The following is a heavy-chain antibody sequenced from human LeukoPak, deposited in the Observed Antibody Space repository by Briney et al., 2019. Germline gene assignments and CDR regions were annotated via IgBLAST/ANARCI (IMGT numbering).Heavy chain of an antibody. J-gene: IGHJ4*02. CDR2: IVVGSGNT. Sequence: SMKVSCKASGFTFTSSAVQWVRQARGQRLEWIGWIVVGSGNTNYAQKFQERVTITRDMSTSTAYMELSSLRSEDTAVYYCAADGEDGYDSFVVGDRFDYWGQGTLVTVSS. V-gene: IGHV1-58*01. CDR1: GFTFTSSA. CDR3: AADGEDGYDSFVVGDRFDY. D-gene: IGHD5-12*01.